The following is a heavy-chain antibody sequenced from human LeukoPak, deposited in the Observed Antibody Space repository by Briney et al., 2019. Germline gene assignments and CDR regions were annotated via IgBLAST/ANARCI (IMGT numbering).Heavy chain of an antibody. J-gene: IGHJ3*02. Sequence: SATLSLTCAVYGGSFSDYYWSWIRQPPGKGLEWIGEINHSGSTNYNPSLKSRVTISIDTSKNQFSLKLSSVTAADTAVYYCAREGYCSTTSCQLGNAFDIWGQGTIVTVSS. V-gene: IGHV4-34*01. D-gene: IGHD2-2*01. CDR2: INHSGST. CDR1: GGSFSDYY. CDR3: AREGYCSTTSCQLGNAFDI.